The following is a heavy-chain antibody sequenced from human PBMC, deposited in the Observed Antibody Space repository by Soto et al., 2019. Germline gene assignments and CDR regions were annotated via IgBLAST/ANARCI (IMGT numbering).Heavy chain of an antibody. CDR3: ARHLGCGSAACPNDGFDI. D-gene: IGHD2-21*01. CDR2: IYYSGNT. Sequence: QLQLQESGPGLVKPSETLSLTCTVTGGSISTSRYYWGWIRQASGEGLEWIGSIYYSGNTNYRPSLKSRVTISVDTSNNHVSLKLTSVSAADTAVYYCARHLGCGSAACPNDGFDIWGQGAMVTVSS. V-gene: IGHV4-39*01. J-gene: IGHJ3*02. CDR1: GGSISTSRYY.